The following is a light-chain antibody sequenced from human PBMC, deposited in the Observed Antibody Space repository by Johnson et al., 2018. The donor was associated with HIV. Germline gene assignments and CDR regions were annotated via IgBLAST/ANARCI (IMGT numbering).Light chain of an antibody. CDR2: DNN. Sequence: QSVLTQPPSVSAAPGQKVTISCSGSSSNIGNNYVSWYQQLPGSAPKLLIYDNNKRPSGIPGRFSGSKSGPSATLGITGLQTWDEADYYCGTWDSSLGAWVFGTGTKVTVL. CDR3: GTWDSSLGAWV. CDR1: SSNIGNNY. J-gene: IGLJ1*01. V-gene: IGLV1-51*01.